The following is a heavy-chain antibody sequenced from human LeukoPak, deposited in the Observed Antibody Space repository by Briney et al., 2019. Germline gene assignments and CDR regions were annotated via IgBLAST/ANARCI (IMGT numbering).Heavy chain of an antibody. CDR1: GFTFSNAW. J-gene: IGHJ4*02. CDR3: TTIYSGYGGWLVPY. CDR2: IKSKTDGGTT. V-gene: IGHV3-15*01. D-gene: IGHD5-12*01. Sequence: GGSLRLSCAASGFTFSNAWMSWVRQAPGKGLEWVGRIKSKTDGGTTDYAAPVKGRFTISRDDSKNTLYLQMNSLKTENTAVYYCTTIYSGYGGWLVPYWGQGTLVTVSS.